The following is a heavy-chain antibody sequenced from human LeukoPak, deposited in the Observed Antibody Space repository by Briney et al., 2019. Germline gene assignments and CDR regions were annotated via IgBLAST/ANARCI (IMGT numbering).Heavy chain of an antibody. CDR2: IYSGGST. Sequence: GGSLRLSCAASGFTVSSNYMSWVRQAPGKGLEWVSVIYSGGSTYYADSVKGRFTISRDDSKNTLYLQMNSLRAEDTAVYYCARVTQWLFDYWGQGTLVTVSS. CDR1: GFTVSSNY. CDR3: ARVTQWLFDY. J-gene: IGHJ4*02. D-gene: IGHD6-19*01. V-gene: IGHV3-53*01.